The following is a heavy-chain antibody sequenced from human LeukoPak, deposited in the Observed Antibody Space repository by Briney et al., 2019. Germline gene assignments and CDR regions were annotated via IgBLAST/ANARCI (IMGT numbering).Heavy chain of an antibody. CDR3: VRDYCTNGVCYKGDCFDP. V-gene: IGHV1-18*01. Sequence: GASVKVSCKASGYSFTTYGISWVRQAPGQGLEWMGWISPYDGDANYAQNVQGRLTMATDTSTSTAYMELRSLRSDDTAVYYCVRDYCTNGVCYKGDCFDPWGQGTLVTVSS. J-gene: IGHJ5*02. CDR1: GYSFTTYG. CDR2: ISPYDGDA. D-gene: IGHD2-8*01.